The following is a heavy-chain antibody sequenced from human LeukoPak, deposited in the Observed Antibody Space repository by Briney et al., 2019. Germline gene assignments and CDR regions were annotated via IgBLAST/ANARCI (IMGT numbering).Heavy chain of an antibody. V-gene: IGHV4-31*03. CDR3: ARQPSVVPTAAVDY. CDR1: DDSINNAFYN. Sequence: RSQLLSLTCTVSDDSINNAFYNWHWIRQHPGKGLEWIVYVHHSGTTSYNPSLTSRVSISIDTSKALFSLRLNSVTAADTAVYYCARQPSVVPTAAVDYWGQGILVTVSS. CDR2: VHHSGTT. D-gene: IGHD2-2*01. J-gene: IGHJ4*02.